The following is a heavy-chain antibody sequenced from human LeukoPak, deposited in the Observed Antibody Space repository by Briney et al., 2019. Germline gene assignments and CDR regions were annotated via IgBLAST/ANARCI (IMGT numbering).Heavy chain of an antibody. Sequence: ATVKVSCKASGYTFTSYDINWARQATGQGLEWMGWMNPNSGNTGYARKFQGRVTITRNTSISTAYMELSSLRSEDTAVYYCARTPYDILTGYYFWGGYYFDYWGQGTLVTVSS. CDR1: GYTFTSYD. CDR2: MNPNSGNT. CDR3: ARTPYDILTGYYFWGGYYFDY. V-gene: IGHV1-8*03. J-gene: IGHJ4*02. D-gene: IGHD3-9*01.